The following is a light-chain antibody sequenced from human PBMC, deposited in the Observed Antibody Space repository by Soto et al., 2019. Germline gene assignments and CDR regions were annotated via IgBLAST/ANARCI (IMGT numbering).Light chain of an antibody. CDR1: QSVSSY. CDR3: QQRSNSPPT. J-gene: IGKJ4*01. CDR2: DAS. V-gene: IGKV3-11*01. Sequence: EIVLTQSPATLSLSPGERATLSCRASQSVSSYVAWYQQKPGQAPRLLIFDASNRATGIPARFSGSGSGTDFTLTISSLEPEDFAVYYCQQRSNSPPTFGGGTKVDIK.